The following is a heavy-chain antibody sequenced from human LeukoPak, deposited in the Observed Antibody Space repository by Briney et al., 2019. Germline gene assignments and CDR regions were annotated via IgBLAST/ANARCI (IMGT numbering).Heavy chain of an antibody. CDR1: GFTFSSYA. CDR2: ISSNGGST. V-gene: IGHV3-64D*06. Sequence: GGTLRLSCSASGFTFSSYAMHWVRQAPGKGREYVSAISSNGGSTYYADSVKGRFTISRDNSKNTLYLQMSSLRAEDTALYYCVGIGDPRGQGTLPTVSS. D-gene: IGHD1-26*01. CDR3: VGIGDP. J-gene: IGHJ5*02.